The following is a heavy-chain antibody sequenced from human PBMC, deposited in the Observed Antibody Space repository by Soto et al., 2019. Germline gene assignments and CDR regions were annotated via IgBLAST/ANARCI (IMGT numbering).Heavy chain of an antibody. CDR2: IIPIFGTA. D-gene: IGHD2-15*01. Sequence: SSVKVSCKASGGTFSSYAISWVRQAPGQGLEWMGGIIPIFGTANYAQKFQGRVTITADESTSTAYMELSSLRSEDTAVYYCARVGADGGNRNYYYYGMDVWGQGTTVTVSS. CDR3: ARVGADGGNRNYYYYGMDV. J-gene: IGHJ6*02. CDR1: GGTFSSYA. V-gene: IGHV1-69*13.